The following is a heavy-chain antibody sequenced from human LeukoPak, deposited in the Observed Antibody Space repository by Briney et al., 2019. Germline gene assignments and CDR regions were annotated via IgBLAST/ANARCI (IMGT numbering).Heavy chain of an antibody. CDR1: GFTFSSYA. Sequence: GGSLRLSCAASGFTFSSYAMSWVRQAPGKGLEWVSAISGSGGSTYYADSVKGRFTISRDNSKNTLYLQMNSLRAQGTAVYYCAKGGGYSDLYFDYWGQGTLVTVSS. V-gene: IGHV3-23*01. D-gene: IGHD5-12*01. CDR3: AKGGGYSDLYFDY. J-gene: IGHJ4*02. CDR2: ISGSGGST.